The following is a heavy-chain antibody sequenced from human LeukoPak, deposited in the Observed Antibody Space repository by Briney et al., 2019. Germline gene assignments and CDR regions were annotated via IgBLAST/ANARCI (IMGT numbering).Heavy chain of an antibody. CDR2: IYHSGTT. Sequence: SETLSLTCTVSGYSISSGYYWGWIRQPPGKGLEWIESIYHSGTTYYNPSLESRVTISVDTSKNQFSLKLSSVTAADTAIYYCARDELGYCSGGGSCSYFDYWGQGILVTVSS. CDR3: ARDELGYCSGGGSCSYFDY. CDR1: GYSISSGYY. V-gene: IGHV4-38-2*02. J-gene: IGHJ4*02. D-gene: IGHD2-15*01.